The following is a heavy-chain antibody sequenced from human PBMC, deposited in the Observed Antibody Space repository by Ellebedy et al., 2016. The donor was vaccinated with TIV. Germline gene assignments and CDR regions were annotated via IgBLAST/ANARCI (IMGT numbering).Heavy chain of an antibody. CDR2: IKYDGSDR. V-gene: IGHV3-74*01. J-gene: IGHJ4*02. CDR1: GLSFSSYW. D-gene: IGHD3-10*01. Sequence: GESLKISCAASGLSFSSYWMHWVRQAPGKGLVRVSRIKYDGSDRHYAESVKGRLTISRDNAKSTLYLQMNSLRAEDTAVYYCARDLVSGSGSLDSWGRGSLVTVSS. CDR3: ARDLVSGSGSLDS.